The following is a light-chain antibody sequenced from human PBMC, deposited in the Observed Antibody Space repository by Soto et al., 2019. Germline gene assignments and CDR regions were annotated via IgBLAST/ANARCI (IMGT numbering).Light chain of an antibody. V-gene: IGKV3-20*01. CDR2: GAS. CDR3: QQYGXSLT. Sequence: ETLLTESPGTLSLSPGEIASLSCRATSPVDSIYLAWYKQKPGQATRLILYGASNRATGIPERFSGSGSGTDLTLTINRLESEDFAVYCCQQYGXSLTCGGWTKV. J-gene: IGKJ4*01. CDR1: SPVDSIY.